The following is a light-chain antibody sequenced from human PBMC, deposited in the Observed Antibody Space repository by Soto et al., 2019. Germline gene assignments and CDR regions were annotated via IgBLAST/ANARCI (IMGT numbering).Light chain of an antibody. CDR3: QQYNDWPPRDT. V-gene: IGKV3-15*01. J-gene: IGKJ2*01. Sequence: EIVMTQSPATLSVSPGERATLSCRASQSVNINLAWYQQKPGQAPSLLIYGASTRATGIPARFSGSGSGTEFTLTISSLQSEDFAVYYCQQYNDWPPRDTFGQGTKLEIK. CDR1: QSVNIN. CDR2: GAS.